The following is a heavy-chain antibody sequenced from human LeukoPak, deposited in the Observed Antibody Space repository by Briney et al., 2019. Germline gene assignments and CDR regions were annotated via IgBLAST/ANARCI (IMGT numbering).Heavy chain of an antibody. J-gene: IGHJ4*02. CDR3: AKDFYYYDSSGYSPAH. V-gene: IGHV3-30*02. Sequence: QPGRSLRLSCAASGFTFSSYAMHWVRQAPGKGLEWVAFIRYDGSNKYYADSVKGRFTISRDNSKNTLYLQMNSLRAEDTAVYYCAKDFYYYDSSGYSPAHWGQGTLVTVSS. D-gene: IGHD3-22*01. CDR1: GFTFSSYA. CDR2: IRYDGSNK.